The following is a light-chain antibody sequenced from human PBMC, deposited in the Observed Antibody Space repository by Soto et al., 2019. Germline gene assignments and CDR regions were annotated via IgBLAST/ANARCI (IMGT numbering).Light chain of an antibody. Sequence: EIVMTQSPATLSVSPGERATLSCRSSQSVTSNFAWYQPKPGQAPRLLTYGESHRPTAIPDRFIGSGSGTDFPLTISRLEPEDFAVYYCQQYGSSGTLGQGTKVEIK. CDR2: GES. CDR3: QQYGSSGT. V-gene: IGKV3-20*01. CDR1: QSVTSN. J-gene: IGKJ1*01.